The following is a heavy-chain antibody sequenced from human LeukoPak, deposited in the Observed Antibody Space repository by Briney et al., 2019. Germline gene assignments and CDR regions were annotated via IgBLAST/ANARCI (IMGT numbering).Heavy chain of an antibody. Sequence: GGSLKLSSAASVVTFSGSAMHCVRQASRKGLEWVVRIRTKANDYATAYAASVKGSCTISRDDTKNTQYLHMNSLKAEDTAVYYCTRHYYCGGDCDPDYWGKGTLVTVSS. CDR2: IRTKANDYAT. CDR3: TRHYYCGGDCDPDY. J-gene: IGHJ4*01. D-gene: IGHD2-21*02. CDR1: VVTFSGSA. V-gene: IGHV3-73*01.